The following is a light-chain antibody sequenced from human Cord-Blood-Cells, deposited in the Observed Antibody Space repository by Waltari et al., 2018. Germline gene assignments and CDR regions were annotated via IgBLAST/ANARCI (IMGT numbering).Light chain of an antibody. J-gene: IGLJ2*01. Sequence: QSALTQPASVSGSPGQSITLSCTGTSSDVGGYHYVSWYQQHTGKAPKLMIFDVSNRPSGVSNRCSGSKSGNTASLAISGLQAEDEADYYCSSYTSSSTLVFGGGTKLTVL. V-gene: IGLV2-14*01. CDR2: DVS. CDR3: SSYTSSSTLV. CDR1: SSDVGGYHY.